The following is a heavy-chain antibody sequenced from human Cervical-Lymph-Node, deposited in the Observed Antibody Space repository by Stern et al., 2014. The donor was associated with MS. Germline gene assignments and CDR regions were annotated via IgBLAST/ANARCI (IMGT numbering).Heavy chain of an antibody. D-gene: IGHD4-17*01. J-gene: IGHJ4*02. V-gene: IGHV4-59*01. CDR1: GGSISRYY. Sequence: QVQLQESVPGLVKPSETLSLTCTVSGGSISRYYWSCTQQPPGKGLEWTGYIYYSGSTNYNPSLKSRVTISVDTSKNQFSLKLSSVTAADTAVYYCARSYDYGDNAVDYWGQGTLVTVSS. CDR2: IYYSGST. CDR3: ARSYDYGDNAVDY.